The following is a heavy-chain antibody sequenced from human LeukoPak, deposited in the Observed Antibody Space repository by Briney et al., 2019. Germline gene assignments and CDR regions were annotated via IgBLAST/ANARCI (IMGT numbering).Heavy chain of an antibody. Sequence: SQTLSLTCSVSGASISSGSNYWSWIRQPGGKGLEWIGRIHTSGSTNYNLSLKSRVTISGDTSKNQFSLKLSSVTAADTAVYYCAREGCSGGSCYHDYWGQGTLVTVSS. D-gene: IGHD2-15*01. CDR3: AREGCSGGSCYHDY. J-gene: IGHJ4*02. CDR2: IHTSGST. CDR1: GASISSGSNY. V-gene: IGHV4-61*02.